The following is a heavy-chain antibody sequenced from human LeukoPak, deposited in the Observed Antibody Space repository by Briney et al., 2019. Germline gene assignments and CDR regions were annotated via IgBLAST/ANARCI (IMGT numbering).Heavy chain of an antibody. D-gene: IGHD4-17*01. CDR2: ISYDGSNK. CDR3: ASENGDPYYFDY. J-gene: IGHJ4*02. CDR1: GFTLSSYA. V-gene: IGHV3-30-3*01. Sequence: GRSLRLSCAASGFTLSSYAMHWVRQAPGKGLEWVAVISYDGSNKYYADSVKGRFTISRDNSKNTLYLQMNSLRAEDTAVYYCASENGDPYYFDYWGQGTLVTVSS.